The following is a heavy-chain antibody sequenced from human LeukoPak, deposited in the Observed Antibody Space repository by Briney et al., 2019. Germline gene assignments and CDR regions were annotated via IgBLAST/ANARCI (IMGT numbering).Heavy chain of an antibody. CDR3: VRVTEN. Sequence: GGSLRLSCEASGFTFRNFYMHWVRQAPGEGLVWVARINSGQSETNYADSVKGRFTISRDNAKNTLYLQMNSLRAEDTAVYYCVRVTENWGQGTLVTVSS. V-gene: IGHV3-74*01. CDR2: INSGQSET. J-gene: IGHJ4*02. CDR1: GFTFRNFY.